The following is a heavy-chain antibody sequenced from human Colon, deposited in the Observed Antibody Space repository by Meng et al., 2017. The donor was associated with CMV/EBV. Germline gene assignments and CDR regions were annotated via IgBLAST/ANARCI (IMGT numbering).Heavy chain of an antibody. CDR2: ISASGGST. Sequence: ASGFTFNNYGMNWVRQSPGKGLEWVSGISASGGSTYYADSVKGRFTISRDNSKNTLYLQISSLRGEDMAVYYCAKAKSNTGGYVFDCWGQGILVTVSS. J-gene: IGHJ4*02. CDR1: GFTFNNYG. V-gene: IGHV3-23*01. CDR3: AKAKSNTGGYVFDC. D-gene: IGHD3-10*01.